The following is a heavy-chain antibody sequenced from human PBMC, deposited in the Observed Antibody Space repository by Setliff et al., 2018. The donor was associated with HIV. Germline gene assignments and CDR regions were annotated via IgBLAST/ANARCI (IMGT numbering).Heavy chain of an antibody. CDR3: AAQGVL. Sequence: GGSLRLSCAGSGSGGSGFTFSDYYMSWVRQAPGKGLEWVANIKYDGSYKQYVDSVKGRFTISRDNAKNTVYLQMNNLRDEDTAVYFCAAQGVLWGQGTQVTVSS. CDR1: GFTFSDYY. V-gene: IGHV3-7*01. J-gene: IGHJ4*02. CDR2: IKYDGSYK.